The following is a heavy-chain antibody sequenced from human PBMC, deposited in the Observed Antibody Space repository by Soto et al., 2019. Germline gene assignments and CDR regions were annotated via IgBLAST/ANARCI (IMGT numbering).Heavy chain of an antibody. D-gene: IGHD4-17*01. Sequence: EVQLLESGGGLVQPGGSLRLSCAASGFTFGNYAMSWVRQAPRKGLEWVSAISGRGGSTFYADSVKGRFTISRDNSKNTLYLLLNRLRAEDTAIYYCARRLPHDYGFDYWGHGTLVTVSS. J-gene: IGHJ4*01. CDR1: GFTFGNYA. V-gene: IGHV3-23*01. CDR2: ISGRGGST. CDR3: ARRLPHDYGFDY.